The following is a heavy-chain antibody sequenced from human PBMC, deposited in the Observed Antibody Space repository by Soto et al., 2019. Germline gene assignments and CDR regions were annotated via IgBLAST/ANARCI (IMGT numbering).Heavy chain of an antibody. V-gene: IGHV3-23*01. J-gene: IGHJ6*03. Sequence: GGSLRLSCAASGFTFSSYAMSWVRQAPGKGLEWVSAISGSGGSTYYADSVKGRFTISRDNSKNTLYLQMNSLRAEDTAVYYCAKGRHDFWSGYIPSGDYYYMDVWGKGTTVTVSS. CDR2: ISGSGGST. D-gene: IGHD3-3*01. CDR1: GFTFSSYA. CDR3: AKGRHDFWSGYIPSGDYYYMDV.